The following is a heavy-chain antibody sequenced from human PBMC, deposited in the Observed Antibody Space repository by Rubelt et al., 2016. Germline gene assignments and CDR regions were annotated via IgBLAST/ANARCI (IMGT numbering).Heavy chain of an antibody. CDR2: INPHSGDT. Sequence: QVQLVQSGAEVKKPGASVKVSCKASGYTFTGYYMHWVRQAPGQGLEWVGRINPHSGDTNFAQKFQDRVTMTGEPSISTSDRELNRLRSDDTAVYFCAADVWGCNDYWGLGTLVTVSS. V-gene: IGHV1-2*06. D-gene: IGHD3-16*01. J-gene: IGHJ4*02. CDR3: AADVWGCNDY. CDR1: GYTFTGYY.